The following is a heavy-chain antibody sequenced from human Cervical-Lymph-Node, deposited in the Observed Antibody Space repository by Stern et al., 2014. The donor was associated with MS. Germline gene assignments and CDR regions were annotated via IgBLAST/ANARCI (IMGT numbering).Heavy chain of an antibody. D-gene: IGHD6-13*01. CDR3: TRALRIANRPSPGGHWFDP. CDR1: GYIFTDYY. Sequence: QLVQSGAEVEKPGASVKVSCKASGYIFTDYYLHWVRQAPGQGLEWMGRINPKSGGTSYAQSFQGRVTLTRDTSITTAYMDLSRLTSDDTAVYYCTRALRIANRPSPGGHWFDPWGQGTLVIVSS. J-gene: IGHJ5*02. CDR2: INPKSGGT. V-gene: IGHV1-2*02.